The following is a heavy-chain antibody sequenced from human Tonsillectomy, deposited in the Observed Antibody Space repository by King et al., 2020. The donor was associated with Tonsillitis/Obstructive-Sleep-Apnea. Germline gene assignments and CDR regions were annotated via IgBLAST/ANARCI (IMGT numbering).Heavy chain of an antibody. J-gene: IGHJ6*03. Sequence: QLVQSGAEVKKPGASVKVSCKASGYTFTSYDINWVRQATGQGLEWMGWMNPHSGNTGYAQKFQGRVTMTRNTSISTAYMELSSLRSEDTAVYYCARVDRDSSSCYIYYYYNIDVWGKGTTVTVSS. CDR1: GYTFTSYD. CDR3: ARVDRDSSSCYIYYYYNIDV. V-gene: IGHV1-8*01. CDR2: MNPHSGNT. D-gene: IGHD6-13*01.